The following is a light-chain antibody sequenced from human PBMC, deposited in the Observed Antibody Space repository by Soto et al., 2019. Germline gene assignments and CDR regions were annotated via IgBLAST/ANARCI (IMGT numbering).Light chain of an antibody. V-gene: IGKV1-39*01. CDR1: QSISNY. CDR2: AAS. CDR3: QQTYSTPLT. J-gene: IGKJ4*01. Sequence: DIQMTQAPSSLSASEGDRVTITCRASQSISNYLNWYQQKPGKAPKFLISAASSLQSGVPSRFSGSGSGTEFTPTISSLRPEDFATYYCQQTYSTPLTFGGGTKVEIK.